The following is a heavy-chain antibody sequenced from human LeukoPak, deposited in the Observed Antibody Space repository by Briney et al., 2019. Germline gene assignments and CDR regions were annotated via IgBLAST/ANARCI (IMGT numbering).Heavy chain of an antibody. CDR1: GFTVTSNY. V-gene: IGHV3-66*01. CDR3: ASKLTSGY. CDR2: IYSGGTT. D-gene: IGHD4-17*01. Sequence: GGSLRLSCVVSGFTVTSNYMSWVRQAPGKGLEWVSVIYSGGTTNYADSVKGRFTVYRDNSKDTLYLQMNSLRAEDTAVYYCASKLTSGYWGQGTLVTVSS. J-gene: IGHJ4*02.